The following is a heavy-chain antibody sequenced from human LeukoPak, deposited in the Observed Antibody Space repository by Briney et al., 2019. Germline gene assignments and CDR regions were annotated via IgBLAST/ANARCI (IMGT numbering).Heavy chain of an antibody. CDR2: INPNSGGT. D-gene: IGHD2-2*01. CDR3: ARVVPATAPLDY. CDR1: GYTFTGYY. V-gene: IGHV1-2*02. Sequence: GASVTVSCKASGYTFTGYYMHWVRQAPGQGLEWMGWINPNSGGTNYAQKFQGRVTMTRDTSISTAYMELSRLRSDDTAVYYCARVVPATAPLDYWGQGTLVTVSS. J-gene: IGHJ4*02.